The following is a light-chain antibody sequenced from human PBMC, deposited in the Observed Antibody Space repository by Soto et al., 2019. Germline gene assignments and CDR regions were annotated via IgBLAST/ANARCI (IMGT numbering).Light chain of an antibody. CDR2: SAS. Sequence: VLKQSPGTLSLSPGERATLACRASQSVTSSYLAWYQQKPGQAPRLLIFSASKRVTAIPDRFSGSGSGTDFTRTISGLEPEESAVYYCQLYGTSPPVAFGQGTKLEIK. V-gene: IGKV3-20*01. J-gene: IGKJ2*01. CDR1: QSVTSSY. CDR3: QLYGTSPPVA.